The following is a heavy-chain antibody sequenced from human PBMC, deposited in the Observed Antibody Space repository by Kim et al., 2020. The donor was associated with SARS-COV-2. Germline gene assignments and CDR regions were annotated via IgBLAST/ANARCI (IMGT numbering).Heavy chain of an antibody. D-gene: IGHD4-17*01. CDR2: ISGYNGNT. CDR3: ARGRENGDYLWAVVWYGMDV. CDR1: GYTFTSYG. J-gene: IGHJ6*02. Sequence: ASVKVSCKASGYTFTSYGISWVRQAPGQGLEWMGWISGYNGNTYYAQKLQGRATMTTDTSTSTVYMELRSLRSDDTAVYYCARGRENGDYLWAVVWYGMDVWGQGTTVTVSS. V-gene: IGHV1-18*04.